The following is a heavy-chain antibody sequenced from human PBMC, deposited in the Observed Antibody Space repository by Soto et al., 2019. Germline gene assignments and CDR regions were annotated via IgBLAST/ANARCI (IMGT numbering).Heavy chain of an antibody. J-gene: IGHJ4*03. CDR3: AMSSGWLTKAFDF. CDR2: IIPIFGTA. CDR1: GGTFSSYA. V-gene: IGHV1-69*13. Sequence: GDSLKVSCNASGGTFSSYAISWVLQAPGQGLEWMGGIIPIFGTANYAQKFQGRVTITADESTSTAYMELSSLRSEDTAVYYCAMSSGWLTKAFDFWGQGTMRTVSS. D-gene: IGHD6-19*01.